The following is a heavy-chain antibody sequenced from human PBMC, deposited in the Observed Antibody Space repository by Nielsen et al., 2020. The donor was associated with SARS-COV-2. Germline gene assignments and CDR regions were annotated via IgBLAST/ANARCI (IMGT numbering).Heavy chain of an antibody. J-gene: IGHJ6*02. CDR2: ISWNSGSI. CDR1: GFTFDDYA. D-gene: IGHD3-3*01. CDR3: ARANREEITIFGRIPGYYYGMDV. V-gene: IGHV3-9*01. Sequence: GGSLRLSCAASGFTFDDYAMHWVRQAPGKGLEWVSCISWNSGSIGYADSVKGRFTISRDNAKNTLYLQMNSLRAEDTAVYYCARANREEITIFGRIPGYYYGMDVWGQGTTVTVSS.